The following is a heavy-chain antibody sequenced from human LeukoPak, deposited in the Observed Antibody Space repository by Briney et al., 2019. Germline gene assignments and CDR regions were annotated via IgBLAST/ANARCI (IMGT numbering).Heavy chain of an antibody. CDR3: ARSRQASGLFNS. CDR2: IYDRGPA. CDR1: GYALTSGGFS. Sequence: SQTLSLTCTVSGYALTSGGFSWDWIRQPPGKGLEWIGCIYDRGPAYYNPSLKSRFTISVDRPKNQFFLNVTSLTAADTAVYYCARSRQASGLFNSWGQGTLVVVSS. V-gene: IGHV4-30-2*01. J-gene: IGHJ5*01. D-gene: IGHD3-10*01.